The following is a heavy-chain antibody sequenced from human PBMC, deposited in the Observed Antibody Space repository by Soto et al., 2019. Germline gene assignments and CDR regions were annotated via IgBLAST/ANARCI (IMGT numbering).Heavy chain of an antibody. Sequence: EVQLVESGGRLVQPEGSLRLSCAASGFTFSDHYMDWVRQAPGKGLEWVGRIRNKANSYTTEYAASVKGRFTISRDDSXNSLYLQMNSLKTEDSAMYYCTRAGILTTPYYFDYWGQGTVVTVSS. V-gene: IGHV3-72*01. CDR1: GFTFSDHY. CDR3: TRAGILTTPYYFDY. J-gene: IGHJ4*02. D-gene: IGHD2-21*01. CDR2: IRNKANSYTT.